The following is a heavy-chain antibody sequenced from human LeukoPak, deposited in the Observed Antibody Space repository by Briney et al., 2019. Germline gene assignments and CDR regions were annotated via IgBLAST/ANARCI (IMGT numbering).Heavy chain of an antibody. V-gene: IGHV3-30*02. J-gene: IGHJ6*03. D-gene: IGHD4-23*01. CDR2: IRYDGSDK. CDR1: GFTFSTYG. CDR3: AKDYGGTPYYYYLDV. Sequence: GGSLRLSCAPSGFTFSTYGMHWVRQPPGGGLEWLALIRYDGSDKYYAESVKGRFTISRDNSKNILYLEMTSLRPEDTAVYYCAKDYGGTPYYYYLDVWGKGTTVTISS.